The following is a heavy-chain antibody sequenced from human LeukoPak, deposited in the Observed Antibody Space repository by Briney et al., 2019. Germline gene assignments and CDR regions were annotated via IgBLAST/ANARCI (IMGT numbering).Heavy chain of an antibody. CDR1: GFTFSRYS. D-gene: IGHD3-22*01. CDR2: ISSSSTTI. J-gene: IGHJ5*02. Sequence: GGSLRLSCAASGFTFSRYSMNWVRQAPGKGLEWVSYISSSSTTIYYADSVKGRFTISRDNAKNSLYLQMSSLRAEDTAIYYCAKDSGKPYFHSSGYSSWGQGTLVTVSS. CDR3: AKDSGKPYFHSSGYSS. V-gene: IGHV3-48*01.